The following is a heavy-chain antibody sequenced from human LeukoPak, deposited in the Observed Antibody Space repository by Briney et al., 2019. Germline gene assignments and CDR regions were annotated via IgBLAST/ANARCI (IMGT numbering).Heavy chain of an antibody. CDR3: ARDLDSSGWYEGPEEY. V-gene: IGHV3-23*01. J-gene: IGHJ4*02. CDR2: ISTSGNT. Sequence: GGSLRLSCIGSGFPLSKYAMNWVRQAPGKGLEWVSLISTSGNTHYADSVKGRFVISRDNSKNTLYLQMNVLRVEDTALYYCARDLDSSGWYEGPEEYWGRGTHVTVSS. D-gene: IGHD6-19*01. CDR1: GFPLSKYA.